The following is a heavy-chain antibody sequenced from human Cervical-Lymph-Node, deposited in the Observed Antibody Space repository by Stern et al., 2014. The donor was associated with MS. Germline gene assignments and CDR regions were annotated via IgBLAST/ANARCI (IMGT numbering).Heavy chain of an antibody. V-gene: IGHV4-61*02. Sequence: QLQLQESGPGLVKPSQTLSLTCTVSGGSISSGHYFWNWIRQPAGKGLEWIGRIYTSGSTDYSVSLKSRGTISRDTSTNQISLRRSSVTAADTAVYYCARDRPTAGSFSDFYYYYGLDVWGRGTTVTVSS. CDR1: GGSISSGHYF. CDR3: ARDRPTAGSFSDFYYYYGLDV. D-gene: IGHD1-26*01. J-gene: IGHJ6*02. CDR2: IYTSGST.